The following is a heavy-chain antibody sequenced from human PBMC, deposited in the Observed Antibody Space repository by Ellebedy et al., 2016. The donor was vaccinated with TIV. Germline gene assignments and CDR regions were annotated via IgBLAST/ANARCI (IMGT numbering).Heavy chain of an antibody. J-gene: IGHJ4*02. D-gene: IGHD3-22*01. Sequence: AASVKVSCKASGYTFTRYGITWVRQAPGQGLEWMGWISGNNGNTNYAQKLQGRVTMTTDTSTSTACMDLRSLRPDDTAVYYCARDYGTTMIAAVPGYWGQGTLVTVSS. V-gene: IGHV1-18*04. CDR2: ISGNNGNT. CDR3: ARDYGTTMIAAVPGY. CDR1: GYTFTRYG.